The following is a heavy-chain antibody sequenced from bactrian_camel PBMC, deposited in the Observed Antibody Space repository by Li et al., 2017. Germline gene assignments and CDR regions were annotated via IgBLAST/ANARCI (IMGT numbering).Heavy chain of an antibody. CDR2: FDGDGST. Sequence: VQLVESGGGSVQAGGSLRLSCAVSGPMYGYYCMGWFRQAPGKEREGVAVFDGDGSTDYADSVKGRFTIIQDNAKNTLYLQMNSLKPEDTAVYYCAADSRSLWVWGYWGQGTQVTVSS. CDR1: GPMYGYYC. V-gene: IGHV3S55*01. D-gene: IGHD3*01. CDR3: AADSRSLWVWGY. J-gene: IGHJ6*01.